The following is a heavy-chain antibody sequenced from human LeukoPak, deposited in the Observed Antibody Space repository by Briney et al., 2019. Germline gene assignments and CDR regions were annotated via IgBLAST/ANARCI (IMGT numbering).Heavy chain of an antibody. D-gene: IGHD3-9*01. CDR3: ARSERYFDWLLSGFDY. J-gene: IGHJ4*02. V-gene: IGHV3-48*04. CDR2: ISSSGSTI. CDR1: GFTFSSYG. Sequence: PGGSLRLSCAASGFTFSSYGMNWVRQAPGKGLEWVSYISSSGSTIYYADSVKGRFTISRDNAKNSLYLQMNSLRAEDTAVYYCARSERYFDWLLSGFDYWGQGTLVTVSS.